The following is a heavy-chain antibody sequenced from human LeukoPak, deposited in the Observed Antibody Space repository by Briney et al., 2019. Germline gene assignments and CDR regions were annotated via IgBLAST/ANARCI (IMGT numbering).Heavy chain of an antibody. J-gene: IGHJ6*03. D-gene: IGHD3-10*01. Sequence: ASVKVSCKASGYTFTSYDINWVRQATGQGLEWMGWMNPNSGNTGYAQKFQGRVTMTRSTSISTACMELSSLRSEDTAVYYCARGRSGLYYYYYYMDVWGKGTTVTVSS. CDR2: MNPNSGNT. CDR3: ARGRSGLYYYYYYMDV. V-gene: IGHV1-8*01. CDR1: GYTFTSYD.